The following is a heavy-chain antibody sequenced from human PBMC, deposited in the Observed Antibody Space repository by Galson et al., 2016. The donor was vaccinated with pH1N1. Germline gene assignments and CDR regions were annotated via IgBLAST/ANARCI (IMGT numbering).Heavy chain of an antibody. J-gene: IGHJ3*02. CDR3: ARQNDYGDYRGDAFDI. D-gene: IGHD4-17*01. CDR2: IYLGGSLI. Sequence: QSGAEVKKPGESLKISCKGSGHKFTSSWIGWVRQMPGKGLEWMGIIYLGGSLIRYRPSFQGQVTSSADKSVNIVYLEWGSLKASDTAMYYCARQNDYGDYRGDAFDIWGQGTMVTVSS. CDR1: GHKFTSSW. V-gene: IGHV5-51*01.